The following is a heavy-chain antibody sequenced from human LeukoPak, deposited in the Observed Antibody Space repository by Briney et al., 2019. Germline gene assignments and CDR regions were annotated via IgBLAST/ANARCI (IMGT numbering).Heavy chain of an antibody. D-gene: IGHD4-23*01. CDR3: ARELKGGNSGRLWAFDI. V-gene: IGHV1-2*02. J-gene: IGHJ3*02. CDR1: GYTFTGYY. CDR2: INPNRGGT. Sequence: ASVKVSCKASGYTFTGYYMHWVRQAPGQGLEWMGWINPNRGGTNYAQKFQGRVTMTRETSISTAYMELSRLRSDDTAVYYCARELKGGNSGRLWAFDIWGQGTMVTVSS.